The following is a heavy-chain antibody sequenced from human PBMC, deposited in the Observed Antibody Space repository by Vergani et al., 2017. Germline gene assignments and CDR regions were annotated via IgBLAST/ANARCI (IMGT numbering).Heavy chain of an antibody. CDR2: IYYSGST. D-gene: IGHD3-22*01. CDR3: ARDSSGYYTTRGSFFDY. J-gene: IGHJ4*02. Sequence: QVQLQESGPGLVKPSETLSLTCTVSGGSISNYYWSWIRQPPGKGLEWIGYIYYSGSTYYHPSLKSGFTISVDTAKNQFSLRLSSVTAADTAVYYCARDSSGYYTTRGSFFDYWGQGTLVTVSS. CDR1: GGSISNYY. V-gene: IGHV4-30-4*01.